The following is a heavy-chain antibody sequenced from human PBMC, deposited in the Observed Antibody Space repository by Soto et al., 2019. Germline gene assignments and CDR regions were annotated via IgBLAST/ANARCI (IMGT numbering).Heavy chain of an antibody. J-gene: IGHJ3*02. CDR2: ISYDGSNK. CDR3: ARDRGSYYYDSSGYWVNAFDI. CDR1: GFTFSSYA. V-gene: IGHV3-30-3*01. D-gene: IGHD3-22*01. Sequence: GGSLRLSCAASGFTFSSYAMHWVRQAPGKGLEWVAVISYDGSNKYYADSVKGRFTISRDNSKNTLYLQMNSLRAEDTAVYYCARDRGSYYYDSSGYWVNAFDIWGQGTMVTVSS.